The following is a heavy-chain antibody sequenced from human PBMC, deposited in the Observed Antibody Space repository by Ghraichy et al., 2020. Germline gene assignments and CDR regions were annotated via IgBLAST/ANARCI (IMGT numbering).Heavy chain of an antibody. D-gene: IGHD3-10*01. CDR1: GFTFGDYY. CDR2: ISTGGSTI. V-gene: IGHV3-11*01. J-gene: IGHJ3*02. Sequence: GGSLRLSCAASGFTFGDYYMSWIRPAPWTGLEWDSCISTGGSTIYYADSVKGRFTISRDNAKNSLYLQMNSLRPEDTAVYYCARDPRRYYYGSGSYDAFDIWCQGTTVTVSS. CDR3: ARDPRRYYYGSGSYDAFDI.